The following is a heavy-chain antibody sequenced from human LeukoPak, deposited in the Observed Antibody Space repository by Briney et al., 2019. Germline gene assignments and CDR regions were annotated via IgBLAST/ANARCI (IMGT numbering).Heavy chain of an antibody. V-gene: IGHV3-53*01. Sequence: SGGSLRLSCAASGFTFSSYWMSWVRQAPGKGLEWVSVIYSGGTTYYADSVRGRFTISRDSSKNTLYLQMNSLRAEDTAVYYCTKGDITMIPDWGQGTLVTVSS. D-gene: IGHD3-22*01. CDR1: GFTFSSYW. J-gene: IGHJ4*02. CDR2: IYSGGTT. CDR3: TKGDITMIPD.